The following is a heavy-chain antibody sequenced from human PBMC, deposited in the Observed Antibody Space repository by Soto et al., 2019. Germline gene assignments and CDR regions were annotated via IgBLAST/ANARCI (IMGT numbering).Heavy chain of an antibody. V-gene: IGHV4-59*08. CDR3: ARGVTVFGLVSRFWFDS. D-gene: IGHD3-3*01. CDR2: IYYSGST. J-gene: IGHJ5*01. Sequence: SETLSLTCTVSGGSISSYCWSWIRQPPGKGLEWIGYIYYSGSTNYNPSLKSRVVISVDTSRNQFSLRLSSLTAADRAVYYCARGVTVFGLVSRFWFDSWGQGTVVTVSS. CDR1: GGSISSYC.